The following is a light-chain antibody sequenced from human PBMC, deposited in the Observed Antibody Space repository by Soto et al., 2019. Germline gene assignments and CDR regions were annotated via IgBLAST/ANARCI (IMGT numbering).Light chain of an antibody. V-gene: IGLV2-14*01. J-gene: IGLJ1*01. Sequence: QSALTQPASVSGSPGQSITISCTGTSSDVGGYNFVSWYQQHPGKAPKLIIYEVTNRPSGVSNRFSGSKSGNTASLTISGLQAEDETDYYCSSYTNRSTLYVFGTGTKLTVL. CDR3: SSYTNRSTLYV. CDR2: EVT. CDR1: SSDVGGYNF.